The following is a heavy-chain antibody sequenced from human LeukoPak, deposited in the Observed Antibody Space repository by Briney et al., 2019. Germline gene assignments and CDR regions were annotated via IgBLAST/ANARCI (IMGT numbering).Heavy chain of an antibody. CDR3: ARLRSSRDAAFDI. CDR1: GYTFTDCY. J-gene: IGHJ3*02. CDR2: INPNSGGT. V-gene: IGHV1-2*06. Sequence: ASVKVSCKASGYTFTDCYIHWVRQAPGQGLEWMGRINPNSGGTNYAQKFQGRVTTTRDTSISTAYMDLSRLTSDDTAVYYCARLRSSRDAAFDIWGQGTMVTVSS. D-gene: IGHD6-13*01.